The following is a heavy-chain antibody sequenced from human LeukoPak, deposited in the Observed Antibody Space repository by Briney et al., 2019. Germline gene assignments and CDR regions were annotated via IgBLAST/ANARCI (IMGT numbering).Heavy chain of an antibody. J-gene: IGHJ4*02. Sequence: SETLSLTCTVSGGSISSGSYYLSWIRQPAGKGLEWIGRIYTSGSTNYNPSLKSRVTISVDTSKNQFSLKLSSVTAADTAVYYCARGRISYYWGQGTLVTVSS. CDR1: GGSISSGSYY. CDR2: IYTSGST. CDR3: ARGRISYY. D-gene: IGHD3-10*01. V-gene: IGHV4-61*02.